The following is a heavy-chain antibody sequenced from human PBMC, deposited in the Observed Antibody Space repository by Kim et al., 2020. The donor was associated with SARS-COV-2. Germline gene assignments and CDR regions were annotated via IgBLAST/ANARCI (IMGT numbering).Heavy chain of an antibody. CDR3: AAELNNPAFAY. V-gene: IGHV1-58*01. D-gene: IGHD1-20*01. Sequence: NYEQKFQERVTITRDMSTSTAYMELSSLRSEDTAVYYCAAELNNPAFAYWGQGTLVTVSS. J-gene: IGHJ4*02.